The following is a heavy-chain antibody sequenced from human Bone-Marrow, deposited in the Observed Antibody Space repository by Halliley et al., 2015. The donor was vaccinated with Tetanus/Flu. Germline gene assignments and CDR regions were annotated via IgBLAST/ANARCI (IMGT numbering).Heavy chain of an antibody. CDR2: IDHSGST. CDR3: ARGVPHASGYFGD. D-gene: IGHD3-22*01. Sequence: EWIGEIDHSGSTNYRPSLKSRVTISLETSKNHFSLKLSSVTAADTAIYYCARGVPHASGYFGDWGQGTLVTVSS. V-gene: IGHV4-34*01. J-gene: IGHJ4*02.